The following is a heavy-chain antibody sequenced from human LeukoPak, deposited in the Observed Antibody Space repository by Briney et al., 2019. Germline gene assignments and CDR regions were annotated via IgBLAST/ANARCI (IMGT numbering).Heavy chain of an antibody. J-gene: IGHJ4*02. CDR3: ARDNPYGSGTDY. D-gene: IGHD3-10*01. Sequence: SETLSFTCTVSGGSISSGSYYWSWIRQPAGKGLEWIGRIYTSGSTNYNPSLKSRVTISVDTSKNQFSLKLSSVTAADTAVYYCARDNPYGSGTDYWGQGTLVTVSS. CDR2: IYTSGST. V-gene: IGHV4-61*02. CDR1: GGSISSGSYY.